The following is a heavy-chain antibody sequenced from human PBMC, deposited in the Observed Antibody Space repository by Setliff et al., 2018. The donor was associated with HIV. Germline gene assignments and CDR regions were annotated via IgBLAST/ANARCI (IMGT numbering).Heavy chain of an antibody. J-gene: IGHJ4*02. V-gene: IGHV3-9*01. CDR1: GFTFDDYA. D-gene: IGHD3-10*01. CDR2: ITWDSYHI. CDR3: ARGGRSGSLDY. Sequence: GGSLRLSCVASGFTFDDYAMYWVRQVPGKGLEWVSGITWDSYHIEYADSVKGRFTISRDNARKSVYLQMNSVRADDTAVYYCARGGRSGSLDYWGQGTLVTVSS.